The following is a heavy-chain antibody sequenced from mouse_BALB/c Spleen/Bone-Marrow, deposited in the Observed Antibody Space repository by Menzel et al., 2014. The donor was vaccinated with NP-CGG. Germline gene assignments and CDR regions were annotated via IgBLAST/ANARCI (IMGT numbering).Heavy chain of an antibody. CDR1: GYAFTRYN. Sequence: VQLQQSGPELVKPGASVKVSCKASGYAFTRYNMYWAKQSHGKSLEWIGYIDPYSGGTNYNQKFKGKATLTVDKSSSTAYMHLNSLTSEDSAVYYCARELSRAMDYWGQGTSVTVSS. J-gene: IGHJ4*01. V-gene: IGHV1S135*01. CDR3: ARELSRAMDY. CDR2: IDPYSGGT. D-gene: IGHD2-12*01.